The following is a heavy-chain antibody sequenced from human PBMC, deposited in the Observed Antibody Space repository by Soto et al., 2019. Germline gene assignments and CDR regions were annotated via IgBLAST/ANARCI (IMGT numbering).Heavy chain of an antibody. J-gene: IGHJ5*02. D-gene: IGHD3-3*01. CDR3: ARGQRFSDWFDP. V-gene: IGHV4-4*07. CDR2: IYSSGST. CDR1: GGAISTYY. Sequence: QVHLQESGPGLVKPSETLSLTCTVSGGAISTYYWTWIRQPAGKGLEWIGRIYSSGSTNYNPSLHSRVTMSLDTSNNQFSLRLTSVTAADTAVYYCARGQRFSDWFDPWGQGTLVTVSS.